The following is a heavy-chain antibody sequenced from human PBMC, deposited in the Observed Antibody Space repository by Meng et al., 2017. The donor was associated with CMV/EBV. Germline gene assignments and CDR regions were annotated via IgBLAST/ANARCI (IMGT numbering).Heavy chain of an antibody. CDR3: ARLGSTDDY. V-gene: IGHV1-2*02. Sequence: VRRGESGEGVRKLGASGKFSCKASGDTSTGYYMHWVRQAPGQGLEWMGWLNPNSGGTNYAQKFQGRVTMTRDTSISTAYMELSRLRSDDTAVYYCARLGSTDDYWGQGTLVTVFS. J-gene: IGHJ4*02. CDR1: GDTSTGYY. D-gene: IGHD2-15*01. CDR2: LNPNSGGT.